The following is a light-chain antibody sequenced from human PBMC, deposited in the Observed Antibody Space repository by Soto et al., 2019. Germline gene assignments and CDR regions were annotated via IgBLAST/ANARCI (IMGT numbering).Light chain of an antibody. J-gene: IGKJ4*01. V-gene: IGKV3-20*01. CDR1: QPVSSAY. Sequence: IALTQSPAIVALSPGDRATLSCRASQPVSSAYLAWYQHKPGQAPRLLIHGASNRVAGIPDRFSGSGSATDFTLTITRREPEDFAVYFCQQYQSLTFGGGTKVEVK. CDR3: QQYQSLT. CDR2: GAS.